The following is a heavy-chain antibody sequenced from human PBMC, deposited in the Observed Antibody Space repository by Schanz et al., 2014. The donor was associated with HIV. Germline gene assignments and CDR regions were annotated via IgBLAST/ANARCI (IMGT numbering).Heavy chain of an antibody. CDR2: IIPIFGTT. V-gene: IGHV1-69*06. CDR3: ARGGYYRGVGDYYVTTFDY. D-gene: IGHD2-21*01. Sequence: QVQLVQSGAEVKKPGSSVKVSCKASGGTFSNYAISWVRQAPGQGLEWMGGIIPIFGTTNYAQKFQGRVTITADKSTRTAYMELSSLRFEDTAVYYCARGGYYRGVGDYYVTTFDYWGRGTKVTVSS. J-gene: IGHJ4*03. CDR1: GGTFSNYA.